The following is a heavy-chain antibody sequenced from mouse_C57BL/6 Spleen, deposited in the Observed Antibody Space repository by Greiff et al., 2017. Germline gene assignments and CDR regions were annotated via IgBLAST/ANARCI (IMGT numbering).Heavy chain of an antibody. J-gene: IGHJ3*01. Sequence: QVQLQQSGAELMKPGASVKLSCKATGYTFTGYWIEWVKQRPGHGLEWIGEILPGSGSTNYNEKFKGKATFTADTSSNTAYMQLSSLTTEDSAIYYCARGGYGSSYDWFAYWGQGTLVTVSA. CDR2: ILPGSGST. D-gene: IGHD1-1*01. CDR1: GYTFTGYW. CDR3: ARGGYGSSYDWFAY. V-gene: IGHV1-9*01.